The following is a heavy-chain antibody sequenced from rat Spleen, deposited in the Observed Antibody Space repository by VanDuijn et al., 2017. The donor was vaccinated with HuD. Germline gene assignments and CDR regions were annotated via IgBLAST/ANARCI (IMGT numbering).Heavy chain of an antibody. CDR1: GFTFSDYY. CDR3: TTRADWFAY. D-gene: IGHD1-4*01. V-gene: IGHV5-20*01. Sequence: EVQLVESGGGLVQPGRSLKLSCAASGFTFSDYYMAWVRQAPTKGLEWVATISYDGSSTYYRDSEKGRFTISIDNAKSTLYLQMDSLRSEDTATYYCTTRADWFAYGGQGSLVTVSS. J-gene: IGHJ3*01. CDR2: ISYDGSST.